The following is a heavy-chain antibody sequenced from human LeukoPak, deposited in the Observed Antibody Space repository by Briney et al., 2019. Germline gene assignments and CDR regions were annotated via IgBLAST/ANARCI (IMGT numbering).Heavy chain of an antibody. CDR1: GGSISSTNW. J-gene: IGHJ4*02. CDR2: ISLSGVT. Sequence: PSGTLSLTCGVSGGSISSTNWWSWVRQPPGQGLEWIGEISLSGVTNYNPSLKSRVTISVDTTKNHFSLKLSSVTAADTAVYYCARPTRTWNWGSFDYWGQGTLVTVSS. V-gene: IGHV4-4*02. CDR3: ARPTRTWNWGSFDY. D-gene: IGHD7-27*01.